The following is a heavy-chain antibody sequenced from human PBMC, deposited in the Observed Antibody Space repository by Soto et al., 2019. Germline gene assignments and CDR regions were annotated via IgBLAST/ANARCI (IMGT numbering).Heavy chain of an antibody. CDR2: IYYGGST. V-gene: IGHV4-59*08. CDR1: GGSISSYY. J-gene: IGHJ4*02. CDR3: ARHVHNQGFEYYFDA. Sequence: ETLSLTCTVSGGSISSYYWSWIRQPPGKGLEWIAYIYYGGSTNYNPSLKSRVTVSVDTSKSQFSLKLSSVTAADTAVYYCARHVHNQGFEYYFDAWGQGTLVTVSS. D-gene: IGHD1-1*01.